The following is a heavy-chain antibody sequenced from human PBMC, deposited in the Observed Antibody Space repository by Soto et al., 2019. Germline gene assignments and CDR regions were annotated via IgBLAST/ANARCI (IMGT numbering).Heavy chain of an antibody. CDR1: GFTLGGYA. CDR3: ARRARPDFYYMDV. Sequence: EVQLAESGGGLAQPGGSLRLSCAASGFTLGGYAMVWVRQAPGKGLEYVSGISSNGVGTYYANSVQGRFTISRDNSKNTVYLQMGSLRPEDMAVYYCARRARPDFYYMDVWGKGTTVTVSS. CDR2: ISSNGVGT. D-gene: IGHD6-6*01. J-gene: IGHJ6*03. V-gene: IGHV3-64*01.